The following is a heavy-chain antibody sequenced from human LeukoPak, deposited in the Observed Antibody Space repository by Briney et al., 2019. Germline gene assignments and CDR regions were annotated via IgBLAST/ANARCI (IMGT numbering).Heavy chain of an antibody. V-gene: IGHV3-23*01. J-gene: IGHJ6*02. CDR3: AKSRGSSWFLGLDV. Sequence: GRSLRLSCAASGFIFSSYVMSWVRQAPGKGLEWVSSISGRGGSIYYADSVKGRFTISRDNSKNTLYLQLNSLRAEDTAVYYCAKSRGSSWFLGLDVWGQGTTVAVSS. D-gene: IGHD6-13*01. CDR1: GFIFSSYV. CDR2: ISGRGGSI.